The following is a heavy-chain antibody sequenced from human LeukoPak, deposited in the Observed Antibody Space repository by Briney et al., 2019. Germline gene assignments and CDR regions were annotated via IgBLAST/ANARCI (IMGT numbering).Heavy chain of an antibody. CDR1: GGSISSFY. CDR3: ARDPGNYFDY. J-gene: IGHJ4*02. CDR2: IYSSVST. V-gene: IGHV4-59*01. Sequence: SERDSLTCTVSGGSISSFYWSWIRQPPGKGLEYIGYIYSSVSTNYNPSLKSRVTISLDTSKNQFSLKLNSVTATDTAVYFRARDPGNYFDYWGQGTLVTVSS.